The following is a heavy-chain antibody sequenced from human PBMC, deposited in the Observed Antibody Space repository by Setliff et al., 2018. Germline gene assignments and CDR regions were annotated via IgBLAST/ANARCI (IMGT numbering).Heavy chain of an antibody. CDR3: AGDRGVYYYESSGHYSAVMETPLDS. CDR1: GGSISRSNYY. V-gene: IGHV4-39*07. CDR2: TFYSGSS. J-gene: IGHJ4*02. D-gene: IGHD3-22*01. Sequence: SETLSLTCTVSGGSISRSNYYWGWIRQPPGKGLEWIGSTFYSGSSFYNPPLKSRVTLSVDTSKNQFSLTLSSVTAADTAVYYCAGDRGVYYYESSGHYSAVMETPLDSWGQGTLVTVSS.